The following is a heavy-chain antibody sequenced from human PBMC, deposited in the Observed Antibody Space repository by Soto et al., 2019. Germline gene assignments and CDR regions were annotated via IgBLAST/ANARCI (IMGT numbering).Heavy chain of an antibody. Sequence: ASVKVSCKASGGTFSSYAISWVRQAPGQGLEWMGGIIPIFGTANYAQKFQGRVTITADESTSTAYMELSSLRSEDTAVYYRARGQYSTYYYGSGSYYPFDPWGQGTLVTVSS. CDR2: IIPIFGTA. V-gene: IGHV1-69*13. CDR1: GGTFSSYA. CDR3: ARGQYSTYYYGSGSYYPFDP. J-gene: IGHJ5*02. D-gene: IGHD3-10*01.